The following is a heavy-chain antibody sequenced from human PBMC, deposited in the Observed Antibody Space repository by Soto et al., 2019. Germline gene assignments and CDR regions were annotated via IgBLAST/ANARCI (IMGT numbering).Heavy chain of an antibody. CDR1: GGTFSSYA. V-gene: IGHV1-69*13. CDR2: IIPTFGTA. D-gene: IGHD4-17*01. J-gene: IGHJ6*02. CDR3: ARAFDYGDYYYYGMDV. Sequence: GASVKVSCKASGGTFSSYAISWVRQAPGQGLEWMGGIIPTFGTANYAQKFQGRVTITADESTSTAYMELSSLRSEDTAVYYCARAFDYGDYYYYGMDVWGQGTTVTVSS.